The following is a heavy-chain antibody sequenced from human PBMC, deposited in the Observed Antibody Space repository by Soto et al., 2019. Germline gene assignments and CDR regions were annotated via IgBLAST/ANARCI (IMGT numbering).Heavy chain of an antibody. Sequence: PGGSLRLSCAASGFTFSSYAMIWIRQVPGKGLEWVSGLYGSGGGIHYADSVKGRFTISRDNSACSVYLQMNDLRVEDSAVYYCAKDAVSLDGVWLAHDWGQGTVVTVSS. D-gene: IGHD5-12*01. V-gene: IGHV3-23*01. CDR3: AKDAVSLDGVWLAHD. J-gene: IGHJ4*02. CDR1: GFTFSSYA. CDR2: LYGSGGGI.